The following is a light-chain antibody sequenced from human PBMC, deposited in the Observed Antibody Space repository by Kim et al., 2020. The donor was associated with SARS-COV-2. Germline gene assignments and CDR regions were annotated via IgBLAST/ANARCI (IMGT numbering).Light chain of an antibody. Sequence: GQSITVSCTGTGSDGGGYNYVSWYQQHPGKAPKLMIYDVSNRPSGVSDRFSGSKSGNAASLTISGLQAEDEADYYCSSYTSSSTRVFGGGTQLTVL. CDR3: SSYTSSSTRV. J-gene: IGLJ2*01. V-gene: IGLV2-14*03. CDR1: GSDGGGYNY. CDR2: DVS.